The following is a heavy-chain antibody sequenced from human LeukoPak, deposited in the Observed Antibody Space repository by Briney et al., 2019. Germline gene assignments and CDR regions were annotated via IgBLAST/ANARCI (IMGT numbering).Heavy chain of an antibody. CDR1: GGSFSVYY. D-gene: IGHD6-13*01. CDR2: INHSGST. V-gene: IGHV4-34*01. Sequence: PSETLSLTCAVYGGSFSVYYWSWIRQPPARGLEWIGEINHSGSTNYNPSLKSRVTISVDTSKNQFSLKLSSVTAADTAVYYCARGVYIAAAQYGYWGQGTLVTVSS. J-gene: IGHJ4*02. CDR3: ARGVYIAAAQYGY.